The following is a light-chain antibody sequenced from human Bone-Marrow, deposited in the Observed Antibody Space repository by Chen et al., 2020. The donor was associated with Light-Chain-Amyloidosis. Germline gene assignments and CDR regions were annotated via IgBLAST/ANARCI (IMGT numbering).Light chain of an antibody. Sequence: QSALTQPASVSGSPGQSITISCTGTSSDVGGDNHVSWYQQHPDKAPKLRIYEVTNRPSWVPDGFSGSKSDNTASLTISGLQTEDEADYFCSSYTITNTLVFGSGTRVTV. CDR1: SSDVGGDNH. CDR3: SSYTITNTLV. CDR2: EVT. J-gene: IGLJ1*01. V-gene: IGLV2-14*01.